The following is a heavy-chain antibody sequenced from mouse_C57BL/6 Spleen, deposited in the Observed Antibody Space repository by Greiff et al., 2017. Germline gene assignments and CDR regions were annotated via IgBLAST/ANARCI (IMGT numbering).Heavy chain of an antibody. V-gene: IGHV1-82*01. CDR1: GYAFSSSW. D-gene: IGHD1-1*01. CDR2: IYPGDGAT. Sequence: VQLQPSGPELVKPGASVKISCKASGYAFSSSWMNWVKQRPGKGLEWIGRIYPGDGATNYNGKFKGKATLTADKSSSTAYMQLSSLTSEDSAVYFCARGITTVVATGDYWGQGTTLTVSS. J-gene: IGHJ2*01. CDR3: ARGITTVVATGDY.